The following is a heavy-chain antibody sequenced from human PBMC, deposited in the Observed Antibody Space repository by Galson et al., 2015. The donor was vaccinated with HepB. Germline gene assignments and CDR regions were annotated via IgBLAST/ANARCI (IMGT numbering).Heavy chain of an antibody. CDR1: GFTFGDSW. D-gene: IGHD5-18*01. Sequence: SLRLSCAASGFTFGDSWMTWVRQAPGKGLEWVANIKPDGSEKYFVDSVRGRFTMPRDNAKNSLYLQMNSLRAEDTAVYYCTRDVGGGYSYYEDWGQGTLVTVSS. CDR3: TRDVGGGYSYYED. CDR2: IKPDGSEK. J-gene: IGHJ4*02. V-gene: IGHV3-7*03.